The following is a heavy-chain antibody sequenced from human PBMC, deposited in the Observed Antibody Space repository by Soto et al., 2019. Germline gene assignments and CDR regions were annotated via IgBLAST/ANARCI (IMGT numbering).Heavy chain of an antibody. D-gene: IGHD6-19*01. J-gene: IGHJ3*02. CDR3: ARVLGAVAGARDAFDI. Sequence: GGSLRLSCAASGFTVSSNYMSWVRQAPGKGLEWVSVISSGGSTYYAASVKGRFTISRDNSKNTMYLQMNSQRAEDTAVYYCARVLGAVAGARDAFDIWGQGTMVTVSS. CDR2: ISSGGST. CDR1: GFTVSSNY. V-gene: IGHV3-53*01.